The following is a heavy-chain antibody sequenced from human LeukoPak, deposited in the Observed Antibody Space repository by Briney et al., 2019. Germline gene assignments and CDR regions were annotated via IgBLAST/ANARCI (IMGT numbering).Heavy chain of an antibody. CDR2: INVDDGGT. V-gene: IGHV1-2*02. CDR3: ARDGSYRYYYMDV. Sequence: ASVKVSCKTSGDTFTGYYMHWVRQAPGQGLEWMGWINVDDGGTKYAQKFQGRVTVTRDKSTSTAYMELRSLRSDDTAVYYCARDGSYRYYYMDVWGKGTTVTVSS. D-gene: IGHD1-26*01. CDR1: GDTFTGYY. J-gene: IGHJ6*03.